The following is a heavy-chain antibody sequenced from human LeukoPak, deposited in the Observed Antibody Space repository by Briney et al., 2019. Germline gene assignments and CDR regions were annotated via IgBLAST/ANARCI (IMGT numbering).Heavy chain of an antibody. Sequence: SSETLSLTCAVYGGSFSSYSCTWIRHPPRTGMERIGEFTHSGSTNYNPSLKSRVTISVDTSKNQFSLKLTSVTAADTAVYYCARVRLPPYYYYYYYMDVWGKGTTVTVSS. CDR1: GGSFSSYS. J-gene: IGHJ6*03. CDR3: ARVRLPPYYYYYYYMDV. D-gene: IGHD5-18*01. CDR2: FTHSGST. V-gene: IGHV4-34*01.